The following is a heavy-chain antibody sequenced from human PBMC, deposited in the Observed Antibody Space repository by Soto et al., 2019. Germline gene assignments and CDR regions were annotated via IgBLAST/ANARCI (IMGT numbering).Heavy chain of an antibody. CDR1: GGTFSSYT. D-gene: IGHD3-10*01. CDR3: ASSFHYGSGSFYYYYMDV. Sequence: SVKVSCKASGGTFSSYTISWVRQAPGQGLEWMGRIIPILGIANYAQKLQGRVTITADKSTSTAYMELSSLRSEDTAVYYCASSFHYGSGSFYYYYMDVWGKGTTVTVSS. J-gene: IGHJ6*03. CDR2: IIPILGIA. V-gene: IGHV1-69*02.